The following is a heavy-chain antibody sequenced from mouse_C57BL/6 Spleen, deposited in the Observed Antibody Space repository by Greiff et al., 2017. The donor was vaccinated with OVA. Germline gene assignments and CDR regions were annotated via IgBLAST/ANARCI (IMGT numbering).Heavy chain of an antibody. CDR2: INPSSGYT. J-gene: IGHJ4*01. D-gene: IGHD1-1*01. V-gene: IGHV1-7*01. CDR1: GYTFTSYW. CDR3: ARWGTVALDAMDY. Sequence: VMLVESGAELAKPGASVKLSCKASGYTFTSYWMHWVKQRPGQGLEWIGYINPSSGYTKYNQKFKDKATLTADKSSSTAYMQLSSLTYEDSAVYYCARWGTVALDAMDYWGQGTSVTVSS.